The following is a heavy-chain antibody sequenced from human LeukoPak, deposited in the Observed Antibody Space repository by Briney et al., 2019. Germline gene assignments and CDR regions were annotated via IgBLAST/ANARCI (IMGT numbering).Heavy chain of an antibody. CDR3: AGRYSGYDLKGADAFAI. J-gene: IGHJ3*02. CDR2: IKEDGSEK. CDR1: GFTFTNYW. Sequence: GGSLEHPCAASGFTFTNYWMGWVRQAPGKGLEWVANIKEDGSEKHYVDSVKGRFTISRDNAKNSLYLQMNSLRAEDTAVYYCAGRYSGYDLKGADAFAIWGQGTMVTVSS. V-gene: IGHV3-7*01. D-gene: IGHD5-12*01.